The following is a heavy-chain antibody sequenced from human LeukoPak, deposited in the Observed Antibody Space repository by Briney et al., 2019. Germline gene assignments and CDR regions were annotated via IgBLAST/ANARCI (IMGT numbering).Heavy chain of an antibody. CDR3: ARVGYSSSWYPDY. D-gene: IGHD6-13*01. J-gene: IGHJ4*02. Sequence: SETLSLTCAVSGYSISSGYYWGWIRQPPGKGLERIGSIYHSGSTYYNPSLKSRVTISVGTSKNQFSLKLSSVTAADTVVYYCARVGYSSSWYPDYWGQGTLVTVSS. CDR2: IYHSGST. V-gene: IGHV4-38-2*01. CDR1: GYSISSGYY.